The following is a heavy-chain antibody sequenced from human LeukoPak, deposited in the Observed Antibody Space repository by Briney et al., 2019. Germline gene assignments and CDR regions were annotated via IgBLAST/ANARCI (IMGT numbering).Heavy chain of an antibody. V-gene: IGHV3-7*04. J-gene: IGHJ4*02. D-gene: IGHD5-12*01. CDR3: ARYRGLGGGYYFDY. CDR1: GFTFSNHW. CDR2: IKEDGSEK. Sequence: PGGSLRLSCAVSGFTFSNHWMGWVRQAPGKGLEWVANIKEDGSEKYYVDSVKGRFTISRDNAKNSLYLQMSSLRAEDTAVYYCARYRGLGGGYYFDYWGQGTLVTVSS.